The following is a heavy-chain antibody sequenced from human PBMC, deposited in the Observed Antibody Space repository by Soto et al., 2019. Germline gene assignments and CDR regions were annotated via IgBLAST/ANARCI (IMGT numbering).Heavy chain of an antibody. CDR2: IWYDGSNK. V-gene: IGHV3-33*01. J-gene: IGHJ1*01. Sequence: GGSLRLSCAASGFTFSSYGMHWVRQAPGKGLEWVAVIWYDGSNKYYADYVKGRFIVSRENAKKVLFLQMSGLRVNDTAVYYCARDPKRRDGYNLDAWGRGALVTF. CDR1: GFTFSSYG. D-gene: IGHD5-12*01. CDR3: ARDPKRRDGYNLDA.